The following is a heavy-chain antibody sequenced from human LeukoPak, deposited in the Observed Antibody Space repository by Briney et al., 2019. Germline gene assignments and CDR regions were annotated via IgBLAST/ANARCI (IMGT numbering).Heavy chain of an antibody. J-gene: IGHJ4*02. CDR1: GGSISSSSYY. CDR2: IYYSGST. V-gene: IGHV4-39*01. CDR3: ARHGDYDSSGYSSY. D-gene: IGHD3-22*01. Sequence: SETLSLTCTVSGGSISSSSYYWGWIRQPPGKGLELIGSIYYSGSTYYNPSLKSRVTISVDTSKNQFSLKLSSVTAADTAVYYCARHGDYDSSGYSSYWGQGTLVTVSS.